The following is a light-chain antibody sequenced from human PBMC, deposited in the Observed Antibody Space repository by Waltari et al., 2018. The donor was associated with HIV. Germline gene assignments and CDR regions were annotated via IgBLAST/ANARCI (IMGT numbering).Light chain of an antibody. CDR1: QSVSSN. V-gene: IGKV3D-15*03. CDR3: QQYANWPFT. CDR2: GAS. J-gene: IGKJ3*01. Sequence: IVMTQSPATLSVSPGERATLSCRASQSVSSNLAWYQQKPGQAPRLLIHGASIRATGIPARFSGSGSGTEFTLTISILQSEDFAVYYCQQYANWPFTFGPGTKVDIK.